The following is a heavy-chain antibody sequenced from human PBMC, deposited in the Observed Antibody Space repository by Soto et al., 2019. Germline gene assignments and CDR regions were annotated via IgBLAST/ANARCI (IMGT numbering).Heavy chain of an antibody. J-gene: IGHJ4*02. CDR1: GYTFSTYW. D-gene: IGHD2-2*01. V-gene: IGHV5-51*01. Sequence: GECLKISCKGYGYTFSTYWIGWVRQMPGKGLEWMGIIYPGDSDTRYSPSFEGQVTISADKSISTAYLQWSSLKASDTAIYYCARHSNTKSLDYWGQGTLVPVYS. CDR2: IYPGDSDT. CDR3: ARHSNTKSLDY.